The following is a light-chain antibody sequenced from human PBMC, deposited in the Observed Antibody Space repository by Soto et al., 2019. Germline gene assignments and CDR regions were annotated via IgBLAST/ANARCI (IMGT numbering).Light chain of an antibody. V-gene: IGLV2-14*01. Sequence: QSALTQPASVSGSPGESITISCTGTSSDVGGYNYVSWYQQHPGKAPKLMIYEVSNRPSGVSNRFSGSKSGNTASLTTSGLQAEDEADYYCSSYTSSSNYVFGSGKKLTVL. CDR3: SSYTSSSNYV. J-gene: IGLJ1*01. CDR1: SSDVGGYNY. CDR2: EVS.